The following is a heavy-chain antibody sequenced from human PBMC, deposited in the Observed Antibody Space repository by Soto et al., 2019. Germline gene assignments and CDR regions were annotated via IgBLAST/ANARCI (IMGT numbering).Heavy chain of an antibody. CDR3: ARDRVNWNHYYYYGMDV. CDR2: TYYRSSKWYN. D-gene: IGHD1-20*01. Sequence: PSQTLSLTCAISGDSVSSNRGAWNWIRQSPSRGLEWLGRTYYRSSKWYNDYAESVKSRITINSDTSKNQFSLQLNSVTPEDTAVYYCARDRVNWNHYYYYGMDVWGQGTTVTVPS. CDR1: GDSVSSNRGA. J-gene: IGHJ6*02. V-gene: IGHV6-1*01.